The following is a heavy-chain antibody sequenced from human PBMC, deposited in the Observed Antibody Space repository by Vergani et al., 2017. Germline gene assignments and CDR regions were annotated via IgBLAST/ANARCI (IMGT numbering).Heavy chain of an antibody. Sequence: EVQLLESGGGLVQPGGSLRLSCAASGFPFSTYAMTWVRQAPGRGLAWVSSISGPGLSTYYADSVKGRFTISRDNSKNTLSLQMNSLTAEDTAIYYCAGPQGTSAYYYGGFDYWGQGILVTVSS. J-gene: IGHJ4*02. CDR1: GFPFSTYA. D-gene: IGHD3-22*01. CDR2: ISGPGLST. V-gene: IGHV3-23*01. CDR3: AGPQGTSAYYYGGFDY.